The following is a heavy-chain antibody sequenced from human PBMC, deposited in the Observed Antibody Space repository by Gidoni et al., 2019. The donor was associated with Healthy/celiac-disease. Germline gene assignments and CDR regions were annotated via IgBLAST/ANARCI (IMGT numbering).Heavy chain of an antibody. V-gene: IGHV1-69*01. CDR1: GGTFSSHA. Sequence: QVQLVQSGAEVKKPGSSVKVSCKASGGTFSSHAISWVRQAPGQGLEWMGGVIPIFGTANYAQKFQGRVTITADESTSTAYMELSSLRSEDTAVYYCASATYYYDSSGEGGDYWGQGTLVTVSS. CDR2: VIPIFGTA. J-gene: IGHJ4*02. D-gene: IGHD3-22*01. CDR3: ASATYYYDSSGEGGDY.